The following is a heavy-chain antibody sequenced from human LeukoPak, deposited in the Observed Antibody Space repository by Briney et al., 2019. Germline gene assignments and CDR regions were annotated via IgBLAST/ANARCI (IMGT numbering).Heavy chain of an antibody. J-gene: IGHJ4*02. V-gene: IGHV4-30-2*02. CDR2: IYHSGST. CDR3: ARWWLRGGSWPDFDY. CDR1: GGSISSGGYY. Sequence: SETLSLTCTVSGGSISSGGYYWSWIRQPPGKGLEWIGYIYHSGSTYYNPSLKSRVTISVDRSKNQFSLKLSSVTAADTAVYYCARWWLRGGSWPDFDYWGQGTLVTVSS. D-gene: IGHD2-15*01.